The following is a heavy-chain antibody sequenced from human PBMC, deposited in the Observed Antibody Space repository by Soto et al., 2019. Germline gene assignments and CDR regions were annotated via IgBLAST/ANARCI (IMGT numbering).Heavy chain of an antibody. J-gene: IGHJ4*02. Sequence: GPLRCSGAGPGFIFSNYAMTWVRQPPGKGVEWVSSISGGDGDNTYYADSVTGRFTVSRDNSKKTLNLQMNSLRAVDTALYYCGKEFEDFPDHWGQGSLVTVSS. D-gene: IGHD3-3*01. CDR3: GKEFEDFPDH. CDR1: GFIFSNYA. V-gene: IGHV3-23*01. CDR2: ISGGDGDNT.